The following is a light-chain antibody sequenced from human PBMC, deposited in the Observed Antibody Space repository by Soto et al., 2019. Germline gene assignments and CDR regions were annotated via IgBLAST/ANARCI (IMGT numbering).Light chain of an antibody. V-gene: IGKV3-15*01. CDR1: QSVSSN. CDR2: GAS. Sequence: EIVMTQSPATLSVSLGGRATLSCRASQSVSSNLAWYQQKPGQAPRLLIYGASARATDIPARFSGSGSGTDFTLTISSLQSEDFAVYYCQQYNNWPRTFGQGTKV. CDR3: QQYNNWPRT. J-gene: IGKJ1*01.